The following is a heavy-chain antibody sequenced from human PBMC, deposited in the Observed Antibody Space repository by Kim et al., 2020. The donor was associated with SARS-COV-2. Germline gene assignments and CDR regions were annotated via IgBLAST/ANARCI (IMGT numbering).Heavy chain of an antibody. J-gene: IGHJ4*02. CDR3: ARDFARDYFDY. CDR2: IYYSGST. V-gene: IGHV4-31*03. CDR1: GGSISSGGYY. Sequence: SETLSLTCTVSGGSISSGGYYWSWIRQHPGKGLEWIGYIYYSGSTYYNPSLKSRVTISVDTSKNQFSLKLSSVTAADTAVYYCARDFARDYFDYWGQGTLVTVSS.